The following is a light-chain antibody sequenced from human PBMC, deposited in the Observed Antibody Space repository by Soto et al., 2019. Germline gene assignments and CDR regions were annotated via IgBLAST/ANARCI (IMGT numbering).Light chain of an antibody. CDR1: QSVSSRY. V-gene: IGKV3-20*01. CDR3: QQYGSSPLYT. CDR2: GTS. Sequence: EGVLTQSPGTLSLSPGERVTLSCRASQSVSSRYLAWYQQKPGQAPRLLIYGTSTRATGIPDRFSGSGSGTDLTLTISRLEPEDFAVYYCQQYGSSPLYTFGQGTKLEIK. J-gene: IGKJ2*01.